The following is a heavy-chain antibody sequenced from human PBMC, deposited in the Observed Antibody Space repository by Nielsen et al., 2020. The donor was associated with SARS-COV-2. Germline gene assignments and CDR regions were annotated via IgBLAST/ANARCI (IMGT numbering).Heavy chain of an antibody. Sequence: GESLKISCAASGFSFSDYYMTWMRQAPGKGLEWVSYIGYSGSPIFYSDSMKGRFTISRDNAKNALYLQMNSLRAEDTAVYYCVRGPEDSSLLNWGQGTLVTSPQ. V-gene: IGHV3-11*04. CDR3: VRGPEDSSLLN. D-gene: IGHD3-22*01. J-gene: IGHJ4*02. CDR2: IGYSGSPI. CDR1: GFSFSDYY.